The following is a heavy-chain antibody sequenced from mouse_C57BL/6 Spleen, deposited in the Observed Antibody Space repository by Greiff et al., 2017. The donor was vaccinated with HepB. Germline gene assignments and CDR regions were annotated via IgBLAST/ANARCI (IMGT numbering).Heavy chain of an antibody. CDR2: IHPSDSDT. D-gene: IGHD2-5*01. CDR3: AMSSNYGVEFFYFDY. V-gene: IGHV1-74*01. J-gene: IGHJ2*01. Sequence: QVQLQQPGAELVKPGASVKVSCKASGYTFTSYWMHWVKQRPGQGLEWIGRIHPSDSDTNYNQKFKGKATLTVDKSSSTAYMQLSSLTSEDSAVYYCAMSSNYGVEFFYFDYWGQGTTLTVSS. CDR1: GYTFTSYW.